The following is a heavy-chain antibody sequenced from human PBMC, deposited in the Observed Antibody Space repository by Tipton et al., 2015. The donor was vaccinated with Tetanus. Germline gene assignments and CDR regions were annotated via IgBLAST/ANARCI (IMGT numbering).Heavy chain of an antibody. D-gene: IGHD3-16*02. V-gene: IGHV4-39*01. CDR2: IYYSGDT. CDR1: GDSITGSSYY. J-gene: IGHJ4*02. CDR3: AQGKSNQGMLS. Sequence: LRLSCSVSGDSITGSSYYWGWIRQPPGKGLEWIGSIYYSGDTYYTPSLKSRLTISADTAKNQFSLKLNSVTASDTAVYYCAQGKSNQGMLSWGQGTLVTVSS.